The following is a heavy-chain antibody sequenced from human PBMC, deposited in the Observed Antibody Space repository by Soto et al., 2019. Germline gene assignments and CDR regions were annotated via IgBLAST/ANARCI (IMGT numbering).Heavy chain of an antibody. Sequence: GESLKISCAASGFTFSSYAMSWVRQAPGKGLEWVSAISGSGGSTYYADSVKGRFTISRDNSKNTLYLQMNSLRAEDTAVYYCAKDRSGYYYFDYWGQGTLVTVSS. V-gene: IGHV3-23*01. CDR3: AKDRSGYYYFDY. J-gene: IGHJ4*02. D-gene: IGHD3-22*01. CDR1: GFTFSSYA. CDR2: ISGSGGST.